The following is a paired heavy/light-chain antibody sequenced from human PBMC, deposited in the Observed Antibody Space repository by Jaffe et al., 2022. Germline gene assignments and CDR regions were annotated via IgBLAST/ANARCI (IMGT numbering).Heavy chain of an antibody. J-gene: IGHJ4*02. CDR3: AKEDKLLFSAYDFWDNYPAPNFDY. Sequence: QVQLVESGGGVVQPGGSLRLSCAASGFTFSNYGMHWVRQSPGKGLEWVAFIRYDGSKKYYADSVKGRFTISRDNSKNTLNLQMSSLRAEDTAVYYCAKEDKLLFSAYDFWDNYPAPNFDYWGQGILVTVSS. D-gene: IGHD3-3*01. V-gene: IGHV3-30*02. CDR2: IRYDGSKK. CDR1: GFTFSNYG.
Light chain of an antibody. Sequence: QSVLTQPPSVSAAPGQKVTISCSGSSSNIGSNYVSWYQQLPGTAPKLLIYDNNKRPSGIPDRFSGSKSGTSATLGITGLQTGDGADYYCGTWDSSLGAVFGGGTQLTVL. CDR2: DNN. J-gene: IGLJ7*01. V-gene: IGLV1-51*01. CDR3: GTWDSSLGAV. CDR1: SSNIGSNY.